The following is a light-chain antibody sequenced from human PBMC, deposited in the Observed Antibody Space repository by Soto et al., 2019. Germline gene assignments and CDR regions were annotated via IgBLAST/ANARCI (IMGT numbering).Light chain of an antibody. Sequence: DIQMTQSPSTLSASVGDRVTITCRASQSISSWLAWYQQKPGKAPKLLIYDASSLESGVPSRFSGSGSGTEFTLPISSLQPDDFATYYGQQYNSYPYTFGQGTKLEIK. J-gene: IGKJ2*01. V-gene: IGKV1-5*01. CDR2: DAS. CDR1: QSISSW. CDR3: QQYNSYPYT.